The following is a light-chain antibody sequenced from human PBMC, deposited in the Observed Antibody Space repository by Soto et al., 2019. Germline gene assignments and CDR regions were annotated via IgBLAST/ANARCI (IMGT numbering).Light chain of an antibody. CDR1: KNDIGVYDF. J-gene: IGLJ1*01. Sequence: QSVLTQPPSASGSPGQSVTIFCTGTKNDIGVYDFVSWYQHHPGKAPRLIIYEVVQRPSGVPDRFSGSKSGNTASLTVSGLQAADEADYFCKSYAGSNTYVFGSGTKV. CDR2: EVV. V-gene: IGLV2-8*01. CDR3: KSYAGSNTYV.